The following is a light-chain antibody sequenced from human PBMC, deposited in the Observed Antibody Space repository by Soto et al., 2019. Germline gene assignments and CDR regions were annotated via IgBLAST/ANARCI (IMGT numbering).Light chain of an antibody. CDR1: SSDVGRYSY. CDR2: EVS. V-gene: IGLV2-14*01. Sequence: QSALTQPASVSGSPGLSITISCTGTSSDVGRYSYVSWYQQHPGEAPKLVIYEVSNRPSGISYRFSGSKSGNTASLTISGLQAEDEADYYCTSYTTSITWVFGGGTKLTVL. CDR3: TSYTTSITWV. J-gene: IGLJ3*02.